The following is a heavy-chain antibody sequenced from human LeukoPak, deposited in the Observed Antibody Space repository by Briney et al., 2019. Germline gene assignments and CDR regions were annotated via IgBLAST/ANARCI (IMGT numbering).Heavy chain of an antibody. CDR1: GFTFSSYS. V-gene: IGHV3-21*01. CDR2: ISGSNSYI. CDR3: ARDRSAVGGGYFDY. D-gene: IGHD6-19*01. J-gene: IGHJ4*02. Sequence: GGSLRLSCVASGFTFSSYSMNWVRQAPGKGLEWVSCISGSNSYIYYADSVEGRFTISRDNAKNSLYLQMNSLRVEDTAVYYCARDRSAVGGGYFDYWGQGTLVTVSS.